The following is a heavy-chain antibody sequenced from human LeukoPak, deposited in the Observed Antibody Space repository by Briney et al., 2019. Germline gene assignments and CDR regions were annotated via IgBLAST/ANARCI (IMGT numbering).Heavy chain of an antibody. D-gene: IGHD6-13*01. CDR3: ARDTRGIAEY. CDR1: GYTFTGYY. CDR2: ISAYNNNT. Sequence: GASVKVSCKASGYTFTGYYMHWVRQAPGQGLEWMGWISAYNNNTNYAQKLQGRVTMTTDTSTSTAYMELRSLRSDDTAVYYCARDTRGIAEYWGQGTLVTVSS. J-gene: IGHJ4*02. V-gene: IGHV1-18*04.